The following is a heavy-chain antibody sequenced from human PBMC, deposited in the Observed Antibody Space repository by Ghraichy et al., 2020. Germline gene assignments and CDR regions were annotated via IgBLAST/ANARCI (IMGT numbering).Heavy chain of an antibody. CDR3: ARDGVQMPGSAAYDY. J-gene: IGHJ4*02. V-gene: IGHV7-4-1*02. D-gene: IGHD1-1*01. CDR2: IDGYTANP. Sequence: ASVKVSCKASGYPFRSYAINWVRQAPGQGLEWMGWIDGYTANPTYAPGFTGRFVFSLDMSVSTAYLEISSLEAEDTAVYYCARDGVQMPGSAAYDYWGQGTLVFVSS. CDR1: GYPFRSYA.